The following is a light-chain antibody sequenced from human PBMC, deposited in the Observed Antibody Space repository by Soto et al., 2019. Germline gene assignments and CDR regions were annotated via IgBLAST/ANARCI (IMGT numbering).Light chain of an antibody. CDR3: QQYAGT. Sequence: DIQMTQSPSTLSASVGDRVTITCRASQSINNWLAWYQQKPGKAPKLLIYAASSLQSGVPSRFSGSGSGTDFTLTISSLQPDDFATYYCQQYAGTFGQGTKVDI. J-gene: IGKJ1*01. V-gene: IGKV1-5*01. CDR2: AAS. CDR1: QSINNW.